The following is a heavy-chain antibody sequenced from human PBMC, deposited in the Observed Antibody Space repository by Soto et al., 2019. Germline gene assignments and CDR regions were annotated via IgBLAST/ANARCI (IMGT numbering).Heavy chain of an antibody. D-gene: IGHD2-2*01. CDR1: GYTFTSYG. J-gene: IGHJ6*02. V-gene: IGHV1-18*01. Sequence: QVQLVQSGAEVKKPGASVKVSCKASGYTFTSYGISWVRQAPGQGLEWMGWISAYNGNTNYAPQLQGTGTLTTDTATSTAYMELRSLRSDDTAVYYCASSLTSSQWRYGMDVWGQGTTVTVAS. CDR2: ISAYNGNT. CDR3: ASSLTSSQWRYGMDV.